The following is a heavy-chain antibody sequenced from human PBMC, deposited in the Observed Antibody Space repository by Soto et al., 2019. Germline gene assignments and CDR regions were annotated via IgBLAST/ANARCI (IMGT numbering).Heavy chain of an antibody. J-gene: IGHJ4*02. CDR3: ARAYYYDSSGYYYDY. Sequence: RASVKVSCKASGGTFSSYAISWVRQAPGQGLEWMGGIIPIFGTANYAQKFQGRVTITADESTSTAYMELSSLRSEDTAVYYCARAYYYDSSGYYYDYWGQGTLVTVSS. CDR2: IIPIFGTA. CDR1: GGTFSSYA. D-gene: IGHD3-22*01. V-gene: IGHV1-69*13.